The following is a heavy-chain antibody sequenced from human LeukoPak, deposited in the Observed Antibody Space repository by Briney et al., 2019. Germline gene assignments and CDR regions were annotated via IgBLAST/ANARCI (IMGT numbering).Heavy chain of an antibody. D-gene: IGHD6-13*01. Sequence: SETLSLTCTVSGGSVSSSYWSWIRQPAGMRLEWIGRIHSSSSTNYNPSLKSQVTMSLDTSKNQFSLRLSSVTAADTAVYYCAREDGSSWKYYYYYMDVWDKGTTVTVSS. V-gene: IGHV4-4*07. CDR1: GGSVSSSY. CDR2: IHSSSST. CDR3: AREDGSSWKYYYYYMDV. J-gene: IGHJ6*03.